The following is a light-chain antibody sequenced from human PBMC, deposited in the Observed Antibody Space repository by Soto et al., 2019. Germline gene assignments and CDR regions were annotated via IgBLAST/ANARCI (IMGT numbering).Light chain of an antibody. J-gene: IGKJ2*01. CDR1: QVINND. CDR2: AAS. Sequence: AIQMTQSPSSLSASVGDRVTITCRASQVINNDLGWYQQKPGKAPKLLIYAASNLQSGVPSRFSGSGSGTDFTLTISSLQPEDFATYYCQHYNGYFGQGTKLEIK. V-gene: IGKV1-6*01. CDR3: QHYNGY.